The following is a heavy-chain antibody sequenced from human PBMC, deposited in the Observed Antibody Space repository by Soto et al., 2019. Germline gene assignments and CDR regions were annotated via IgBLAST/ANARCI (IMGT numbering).Heavy chain of an antibody. V-gene: IGHV3-53*02. CDR3: ATKPPSSIQGWAFGMDV. D-gene: IGHD1-26*01. CDR2: TFTGGST. Sequence: EVQLVETGGGLIQPGGSLRLSCLASGFSVTTNYIIWVRQPPGKGLEWVSTTFTGGSTHYADSVKGRFSISRDNSKNTVYLQRNNLRVEDTAVYYCATKPPSSIQGWAFGMDVWGQGTTVSVSS. J-gene: IGHJ6*02. CDR1: GFSVTTNY.